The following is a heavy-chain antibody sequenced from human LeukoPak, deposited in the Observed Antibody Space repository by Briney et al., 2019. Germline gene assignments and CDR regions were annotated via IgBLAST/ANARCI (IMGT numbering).Heavy chain of an antibody. CDR2: INQDGSEI. J-gene: IGHJ4*02. CDR1: GFTLSNYW. D-gene: IGHD3-22*01. Sequence: GGSLRLSCAASGFTLSNYWMSWVRQAPGKGLEWLANINQDGSEIFYVESEKGRFTISRDNGKNSLHLQINSLRADDTAVYYCARVATAKYYYDSSGLYPGYWGQGTLVTVSS. V-gene: IGHV3-7*01. CDR3: ARVATAKYYYDSSGLYPGY.